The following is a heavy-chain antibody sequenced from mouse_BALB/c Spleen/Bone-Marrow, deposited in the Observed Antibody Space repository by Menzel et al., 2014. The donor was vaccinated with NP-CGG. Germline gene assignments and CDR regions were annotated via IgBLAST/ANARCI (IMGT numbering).Heavy chain of an antibody. CDR3: ARRGWYYAMDY. CDR2: ISNGGGST. V-gene: IGHV5-12*01. Sequence: EVKLMESGGGLVQPGGSLKLSCAPSGFTFSDYYMYWVRPTPEKRLEWVAYISNGGGSTYYPDTVKGRFTISRDNAKNTLYLQMSRLKSEDTAMYYCARRGWYYAMDYWGQGTSVTVSS. J-gene: IGHJ4*01. D-gene: IGHD2-3*01. CDR1: GFTFSDYY.